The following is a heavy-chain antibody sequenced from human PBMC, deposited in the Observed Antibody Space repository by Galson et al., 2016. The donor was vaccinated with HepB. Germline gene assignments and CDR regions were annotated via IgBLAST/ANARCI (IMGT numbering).Heavy chain of an antibody. Sequence: SLRLSCAASGFTLSSYNMNWVSQAPGKGLEWVSSMTSTNYRYYADSVRGRFAISRDNAKNSLYLQMNSLRAEDTAVYYCARGLPSERGTTPHDYWGQGTLVTVSS. V-gene: IGHV3-21*01. CDR3: ARGLPSERGTTPHDY. J-gene: IGHJ4*02. CDR1: GFTLSSYN. D-gene: IGHD1-1*01. CDR2: MTSTNYR.